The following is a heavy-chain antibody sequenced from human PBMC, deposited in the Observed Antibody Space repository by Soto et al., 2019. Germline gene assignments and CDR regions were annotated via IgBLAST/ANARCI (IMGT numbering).Heavy chain of an antibody. J-gene: IGHJ4*02. CDR3: AHRILRTVFGLVTTTAIYFDF. Sequence: QITLNESGPTVVKPAETLTLTCTFSGFSLTTSGVGVGWISQSPGKAPEWLALIYWDDDKRYSASLKSRLTITKDTSKIQVVLTMASVDPADTATYYCAHRILRTVFGLVTTTAIYFDFWGQGTPVVVSS. CDR1: GFSLTTSGVG. D-gene: IGHD3-3*01. V-gene: IGHV2-5*02. CDR2: IYWDDDK.